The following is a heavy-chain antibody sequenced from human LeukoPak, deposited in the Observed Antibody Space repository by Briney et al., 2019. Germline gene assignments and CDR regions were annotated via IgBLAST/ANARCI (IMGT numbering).Heavy chain of an antibody. CDR1: GGSFSGYL. J-gene: IGHJ6*02. D-gene: IGHD2/OR15-2a*01. CDR3: SRSGLTGMREYERADYYYYGMDL. V-gene: IGHV4-34*01. CDR2: VNYRGSP. Sequence: SETLSLTCDVPGGSFSGYLWSWIRQSPGKGLEWIGEVNYRGSPNYNPSLESRVTISVDTSKSQLSLKLTSVTAADTALYYCSRSGLTGMREYERADYYYYGMDLWGQGTAVTVFS.